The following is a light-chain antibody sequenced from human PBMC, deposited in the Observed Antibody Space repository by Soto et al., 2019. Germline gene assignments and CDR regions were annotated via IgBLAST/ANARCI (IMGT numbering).Light chain of an antibody. Sequence: EIVLTQSPGTLSLSPGERATLSCRARQSISSSYLAWYQQKPGQAPRLLVYGASSRATGIPDRFSGSGSGTDFTLTISRLEPEDFALYYCQQYGSSRFTFGPGTKVDIK. J-gene: IGKJ3*01. V-gene: IGKV3-20*01. CDR3: QQYGSSRFT. CDR2: GAS. CDR1: QSISSSY.